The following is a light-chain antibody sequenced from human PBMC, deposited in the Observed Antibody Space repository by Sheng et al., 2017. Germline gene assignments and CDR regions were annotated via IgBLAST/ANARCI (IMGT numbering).Light chain of an antibody. CDR3: LQTYSNIWT. Sequence: DIRMTQSPSSLSASVGDRVTIICRASQGISNYLNWYQQKPGKAPQLLIYAASSLQSGVPSRFSGSGSGTDFTLAISTLQPEDFATYYCLQTYSNIWTFGQGTKVEIK. V-gene: IGKV1-39*01. CDR1: QGISNY. J-gene: IGKJ1*01. CDR2: AAS.